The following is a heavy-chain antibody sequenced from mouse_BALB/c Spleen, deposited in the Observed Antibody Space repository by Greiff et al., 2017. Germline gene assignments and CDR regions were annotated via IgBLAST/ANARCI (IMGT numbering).Heavy chain of an antibody. D-gene: IGHD2-1*01. CDR3: ARSGGNYGAMDY. Sequence: DVQRVESGGGLVQPGGSRKLSCAASGFTFSSFGMHWVRQAPEKGLEWVAYISSGSSTIYYADTVKGRFTISRDNPKNTLFLQMTSLRSEDTAMYYCARSGGNYGAMDYWGQGTSVTVSS. J-gene: IGHJ4*01. V-gene: IGHV5-17*02. CDR2: ISSGSSTI. CDR1: GFTFSSFG.